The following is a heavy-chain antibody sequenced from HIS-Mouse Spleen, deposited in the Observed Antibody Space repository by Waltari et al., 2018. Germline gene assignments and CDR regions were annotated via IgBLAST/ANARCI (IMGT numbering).Heavy chain of an antibody. Sequence: QVQLQQWGAGLLKPSETLSLTCAVYGGSLRGYSRTWIRHPPGKGLEWIGEINHSGSTNYNPSLKSRVTISVDTSKNQLSLKLSSVTAADTAVYYCARGRSPATVTIGYYFDYWGQGTLVTVSS. CDR2: INHSGST. CDR3: ARGRSPATVTIGYYFDY. D-gene: IGHD4-17*01. V-gene: IGHV4-34*01. CDR1: GGSLRGYS. J-gene: IGHJ4*02.